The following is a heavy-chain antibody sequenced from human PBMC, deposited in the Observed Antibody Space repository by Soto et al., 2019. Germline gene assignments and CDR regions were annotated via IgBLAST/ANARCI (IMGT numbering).Heavy chain of an antibody. CDR2: ISYDGSNK. Sequence: GGSLRLSCAASGFTFSSYGMHWVRQAPGKGLEWVAVISYDGSNKYYADSVKGRFTISRDNSKNTLYLQMNSLRAEDTAVYYCAKDPEYYYDSSGYVYWGQGTLVTVPQ. V-gene: IGHV3-30*18. CDR1: GFTFSSYG. J-gene: IGHJ4*02. D-gene: IGHD3-22*01. CDR3: AKDPEYYYDSSGYVY.